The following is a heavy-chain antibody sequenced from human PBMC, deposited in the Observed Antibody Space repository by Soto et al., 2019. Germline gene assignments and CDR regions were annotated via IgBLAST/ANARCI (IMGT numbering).Heavy chain of an antibody. Sequence: PSETLSLTCAVYGGSFSGYYWSWIRQPPGKGLEWIGEINHSGSTNYNPSLKSRVTISVDTSKNQFSLKLSSVTAADTAVYYCARGGYSYGQPNWLDPWGKGTLVTVSS. D-gene: IGHD5-18*01. CDR2: INHSGST. CDR3: ARGGYSYGQPNWLDP. J-gene: IGHJ5*02. CDR1: GGSFSGYY. V-gene: IGHV4-34*01.